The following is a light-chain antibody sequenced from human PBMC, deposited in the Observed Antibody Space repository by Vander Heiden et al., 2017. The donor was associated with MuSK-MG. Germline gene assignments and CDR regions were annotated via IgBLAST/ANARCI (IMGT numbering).Light chain of an antibody. Sequence: IPVNPSPSSLSASVGDRVPITCRASQSISSNLNWYQQKPGKAPKLLIYAASSLQSGVPSRLSSRRSGTDFTLTISSLQPEDFATYYCQQRDSNHPYTFGQGTKLEIK. CDR1: QSISSN. J-gene: IGKJ2*01. CDR3: QQRDSNHPYT. V-gene: IGKV1-39*01. CDR2: AAS.